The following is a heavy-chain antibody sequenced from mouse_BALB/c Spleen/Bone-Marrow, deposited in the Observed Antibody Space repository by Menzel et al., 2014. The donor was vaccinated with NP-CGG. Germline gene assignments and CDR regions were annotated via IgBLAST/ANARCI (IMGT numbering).Heavy chain of an antibody. CDR1: GFSLTSYD. V-gene: IGHV2-9-2*01. CDR2: IWTGGGT. CDR3: VRDRRLGLDY. J-gene: IGHJ2*01. D-gene: IGHD3-2*02. Sequence: VKLMESGPGLVSPSQRLSIPCTVSGFSLTSYDISWIRRPPGKGLEWLGVIWTGGGTNYNSAFMSRLSISKDNSKSQVFLKMNSLQTDDTAIYYCVRDRRLGLDYWGQGTTLTVSS.